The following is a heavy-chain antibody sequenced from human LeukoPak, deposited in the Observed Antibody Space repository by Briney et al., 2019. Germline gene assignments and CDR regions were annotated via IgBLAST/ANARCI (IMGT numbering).Heavy chain of an antibody. CDR2: ISYDGSNK. V-gene: IGHV3-30*04. J-gene: IGHJ4*02. CDR1: GFTFSSYA. CDR3: ARGYRGAVPDPEGDS. D-gene: IGHD6-19*01. Sequence: VRSLRLSCAASGFTFSSYAMHWVRQAPGKGLEWVAVISYDGSNKYYADSVKGRFTISRDNSKNTLYLQMNSLRVEDTAVYYCARGYRGAVPDPEGDSWGQGTLVTVTS.